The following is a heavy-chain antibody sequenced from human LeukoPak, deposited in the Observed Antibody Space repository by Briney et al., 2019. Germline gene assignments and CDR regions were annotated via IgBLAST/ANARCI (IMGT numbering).Heavy chain of an antibody. Sequence: PGGSLRLSCAASGFTFSNYWMHWVRQAPGKGLVWVSRISSDGSRISYADSVKGRFTISRDDAKKTLDLQMNSLRAEDTAVYFCARDNGRNGFDIWGQGTMVTVSS. CDR3: ARDNGRNGFDI. CDR1: GFTFSNYW. J-gene: IGHJ3*02. V-gene: IGHV3-74*01. CDR2: ISSDGSRI.